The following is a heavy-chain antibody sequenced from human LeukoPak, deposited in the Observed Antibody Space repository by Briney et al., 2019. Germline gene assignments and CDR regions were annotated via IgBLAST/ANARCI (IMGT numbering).Heavy chain of an antibody. Sequence: SETLSLTCAVYGGSFSGYYWSWIRQPPGKGLEWIGEINHSGSTNYNPSLKSQVTISVDTSKNQFSLKLSSVTAADTAVYYCARHRARPDYYDSSGYYFGFNYWGQGTLVTVSS. J-gene: IGHJ4*02. D-gene: IGHD3-22*01. CDR1: GGSFSGYY. CDR2: INHSGST. CDR3: ARHRARPDYYDSSGYYFGFNY. V-gene: IGHV4-34*01.